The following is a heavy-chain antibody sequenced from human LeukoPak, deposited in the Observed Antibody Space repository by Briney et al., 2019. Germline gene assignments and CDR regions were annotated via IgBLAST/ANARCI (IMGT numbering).Heavy chain of an antibody. CDR2: ISWNSDKI. Sequence: PGRSLRLSCVASGFTFDDYAMRWVRQGPGKGLEWVSGISWNSDKIGYADSVKGRFTISRDNAKDSLFLQMNSLRAEDTALYYCVKAITGTTGGYYFDFWGQGTLVTVSS. J-gene: IGHJ4*02. CDR1: GFTFDDYA. CDR3: VKAITGTTGGYYFDF. V-gene: IGHV3-9*01. D-gene: IGHD1-20*01.